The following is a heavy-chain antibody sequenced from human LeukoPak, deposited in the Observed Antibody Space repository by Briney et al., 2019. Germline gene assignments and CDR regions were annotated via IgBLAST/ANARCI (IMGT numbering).Heavy chain of an antibody. Sequence: PGGSLRLSCVASGFTFTNYWMNWVRQAPGKGLEWVSSISSSSSYIYYADSVKGRFTISRDNAKNSLYLQMNSLRAEDTAVYYCARDFSWELLEKRAFDIWGQGTMVTVSS. CDR1: GFTFTNYW. V-gene: IGHV3-21*01. CDR2: ISSSSSYI. J-gene: IGHJ3*02. CDR3: ARDFSWELLEKRAFDI. D-gene: IGHD1-26*01.